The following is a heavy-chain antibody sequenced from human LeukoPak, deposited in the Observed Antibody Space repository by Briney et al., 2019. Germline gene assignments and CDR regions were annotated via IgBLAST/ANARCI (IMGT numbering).Heavy chain of an antibody. CDR3: ARRFWGSRGFDI. CDR2: ISSSGSSI. D-gene: IGHD3-16*01. CDR1: GFTFSSYE. Sequence: GGSLRLSCAASGFTFSSYEMNWVRQAPGKGLEWVSYISSSGSSIYYADSVKGRFTISRDNAKNSLYLQMNSLRAEDTAVYYCARRFWGSRGFDIWGQGTMVTVSS. V-gene: IGHV3-48*03. J-gene: IGHJ3*02.